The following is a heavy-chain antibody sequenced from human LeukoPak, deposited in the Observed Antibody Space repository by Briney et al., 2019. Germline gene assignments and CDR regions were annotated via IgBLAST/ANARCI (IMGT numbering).Heavy chain of an antibody. CDR2: INHSGST. J-gene: IGHJ3*02. CDR3: ARVFFPTHKYCSSTSCPGAFDI. D-gene: IGHD2-2*01. CDR1: GGSFSGYY. Sequence: PSETLSLTCAVYGGSFSGYYWSWIRQPPGKGLEWIGEINHSGSTNYNPSLKSRVTISVDTSKNQFSLKLSSATAADTAVYYCARVFFPTHKYCSSTSCPGAFDIWGQGTMVTVSS. V-gene: IGHV4-34*01.